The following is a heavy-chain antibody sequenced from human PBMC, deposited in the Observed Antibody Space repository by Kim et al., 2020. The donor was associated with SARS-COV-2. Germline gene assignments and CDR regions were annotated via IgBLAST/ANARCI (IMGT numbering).Heavy chain of an antibody. CDR2: IYSGGST. V-gene: IGHV3-53*01. D-gene: IGHD2-2*01. CDR3: ASPRDCSSTSCAGRFDY. Sequence: GGSLRLSCAASGFTVSSNYMSWVRQAPGKGLEWVSVIYSGGSTYYADSVKGRFTISRDNSKNTLYLQMNSLRAEDTAVYYCASPRDCSSTSCAGRFDYWGQGTLVTVSS. CDR1: GFTVSSNY. J-gene: IGHJ4*02.